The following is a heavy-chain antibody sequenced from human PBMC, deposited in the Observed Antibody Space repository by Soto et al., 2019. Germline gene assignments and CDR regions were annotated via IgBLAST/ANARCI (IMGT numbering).Heavy chain of an antibody. Sequence: QVQLVQSGGEVKKPGASVKVSCRASGYTFTSYGISWVRQAPGQGLEWLGWTSAYMVTNYAQKLQGRVTMTTDTSTSTAYMELRSLRFDDTAVYYFARDSSGRAIFDSWGQGTLVTVSS. CDR2: TSAYMVT. J-gene: IGHJ4*02. V-gene: IGHV1-18*01. CDR1: GYTFTSYG. D-gene: IGHD6-19*01. CDR3: ARDSSGRAIFDS.